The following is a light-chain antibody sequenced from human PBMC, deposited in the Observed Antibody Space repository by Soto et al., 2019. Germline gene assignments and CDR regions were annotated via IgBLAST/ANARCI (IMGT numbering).Light chain of an antibody. Sequence: IQLTQSPSSLSASVGDRVTITCRASQDISSYLAWYQQKPGKAPNLLIYAASTLQSGVPSRFSASGVGTHFTLTISSLQAEDFATYYCQQVRSYPSTFGGGTKVEIK. CDR3: QQVRSYPST. J-gene: IGKJ4*01. V-gene: IGKV1-9*01. CDR2: AAS. CDR1: QDISSY.